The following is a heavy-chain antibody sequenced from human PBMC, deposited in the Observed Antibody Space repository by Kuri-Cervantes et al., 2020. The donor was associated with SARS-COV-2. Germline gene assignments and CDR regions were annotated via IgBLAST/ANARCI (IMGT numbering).Heavy chain of an antibody. D-gene: IGHD1-26*01. CDR3: ARAGGGIVGATHFDY. CDR1: GYTFTSYA. Sequence: ASVNVSCKASGYTFTSYAMHWVRQAPGQRLEWMGWINAGNGNTKYSQKFQGRVTITRDTSASTAYMELSSLRSEDTAVYYCARAGGGIVGATHFDYWGQGTLVTVAS. V-gene: IGHV1-3*01. CDR2: INAGNGNT. J-gene: IGHJ4*02.